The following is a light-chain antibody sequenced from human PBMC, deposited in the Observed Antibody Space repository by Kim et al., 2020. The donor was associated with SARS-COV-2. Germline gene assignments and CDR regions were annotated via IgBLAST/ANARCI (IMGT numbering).Light chain of an antibody. CDR3: QQYASSPTT. Sequence: PGERATLSCMASQTVSTSYLAWYQQKPGQAPRLLINDASRRATGIPDRFSGSGSGTDFTLTISRLEPEDFAVYYCQQYASSPTTFGGGTKVDIK. CDR1: QTVSTSY. CDR2: DAS. V-gene: IGKV3-20*01. J-gene: IGKJ4*01.